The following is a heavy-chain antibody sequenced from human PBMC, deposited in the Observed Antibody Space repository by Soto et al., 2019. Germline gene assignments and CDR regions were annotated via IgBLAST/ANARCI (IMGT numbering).Heavy chain of an antibody. D-gene: IGHD3-10*01. V-gene: IGHV3-30-3*01. CDR3: ARVQLDGVRGVIGPFDY. J-gene: IGHJ4*02. CDR2: ISYDGSNK. Sequence: GGSLRLSCAASGFTFSSYAMHWVRQAPGKGLEWVAVISYDGSNKYYADSVNGRFTISRDNSKNTLCLQMNSLRAEDTAVYYCARVQLDGVRGVIGPFDYWGQGTLVTVSS. CDR1: GFTFSSYA.